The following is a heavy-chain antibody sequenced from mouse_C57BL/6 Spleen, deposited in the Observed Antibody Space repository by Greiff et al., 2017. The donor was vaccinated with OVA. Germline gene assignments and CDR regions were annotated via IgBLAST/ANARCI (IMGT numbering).Heavy chain of an antibody. J-gene: IGHJ4*01. CDR1: GYTFTSYW. CDR3: ARRDLREDMSAMDY. CDR2: IYPGSGST. D-gene: IGHD1-1*01. V-gene: IGHV1-55*01. Sequence: QVQLQQPGAELVKPGASVKMSCKASGYTFTSYWITWVKQRPGQGLEWIGDIYPGSGSTNYNEKFKSKATLTVDTSSSTAYMQLSSLTSEDSAVYYCARRDLREDMSAMDYWGQGTSVTVSS.